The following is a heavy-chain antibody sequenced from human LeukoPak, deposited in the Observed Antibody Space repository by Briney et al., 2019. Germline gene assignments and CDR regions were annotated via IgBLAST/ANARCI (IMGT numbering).Heavy chain of an antibody. CDR1: GFAFSSHG. J-gene: IGHJ4*02. D-gene: IGHD4-17*01. CDR2: VSTTSAV. V-gene: IGHV3-48*01. Sequence: GGSLRLSCAASGFAFSSHGMNWVRQAPGKGLEWISYVSTTSAVYYADSVKGRFTISRDNSKNTLYLQMNSLRAEDTAVYYCAKDLGVTKAFDYWGQGTLVTVSS. CDR3: AKDLGVTKAFDY.